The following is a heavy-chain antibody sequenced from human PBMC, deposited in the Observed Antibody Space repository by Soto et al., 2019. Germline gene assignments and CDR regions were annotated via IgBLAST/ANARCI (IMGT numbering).Heavy chain of an antibody. CDR1: GGSISSSNW. J-gene: IGHJ4*02. V-gene: IGHV4-4*02. CDR3: ARLEAAAGPFDY. Sequence: QVQLQESGPGLVKPSGTLSLTCAVSGGSISSSNWWSWVRQPPGKGLEWIGEIYHSGSTNYNPSLKSRATISVDKSKNQFALKLSSVTAADTAVYYCARLEAAAGPFDYWGQGTLVTVSS. CDR2: IYHSGST. D-gene: IGHD6-13*01.